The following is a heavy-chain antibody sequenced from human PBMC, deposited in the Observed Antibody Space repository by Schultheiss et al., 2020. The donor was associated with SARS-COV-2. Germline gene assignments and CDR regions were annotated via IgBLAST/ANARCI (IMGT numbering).Heavy chain of an antibody. V-gene: IGHV3-33*08. Sequence: GGSLRLSCAASGFTFSDYYMSWIRQAPGKGLEWVAVIWYDGSNKYYADSVKGRFTISRDNSKNTLYLQMNSLRAEDTAVYYCARDGGYSSGWYWVDYWGQGTLVTVSS. D-gene: IGHD6-19*01. CDR1: GFTFSDYY. J-gene: IGHJ4*02. CDR3: ARDGGYSSGWYWVDY. CDR2: IWYDGSNK.